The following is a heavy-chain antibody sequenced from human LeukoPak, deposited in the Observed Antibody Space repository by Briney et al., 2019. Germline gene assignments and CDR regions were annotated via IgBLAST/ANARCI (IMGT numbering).Heavy chain of an antibody. V-gene: IGHV3-53*01. CDR2: IYSDGRT. D-gene: IGHD3-22*01. CDR3: ARGLFLSGYLDAFDI. CDR1: GFTVSNKY. Sequence: GSLRLSCAASGFTVSNKYMTWVRQAPGKGLEWVSLIYSDGRTYYADSVKGRCTISRDNSKNTLYLQMNSLRVEDTAVYYCARGLFLSGYLDAFDIWGQGTVVTVSS. J-gene: IGHJ3*02.